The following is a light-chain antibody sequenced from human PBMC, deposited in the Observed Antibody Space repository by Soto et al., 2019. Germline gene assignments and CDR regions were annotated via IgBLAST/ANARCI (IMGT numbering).Light chain of an antibody. CDR2: GAS. J-gene: IGKJ1*01. V-gene: IGKV3-20*01. CDR1: QSVSSSY. CDR3: QQYGSSPRT. Sequence: EMVLTQSPGTLSLSPGERATLSCRASQSVSSSYLAWYQQKPGQAPRLLIYGASSRATGIPDRFSGSGSGTDFTLTISSLEHEDFAVYSCQQYGSSPRTLGQGTKVDIK.